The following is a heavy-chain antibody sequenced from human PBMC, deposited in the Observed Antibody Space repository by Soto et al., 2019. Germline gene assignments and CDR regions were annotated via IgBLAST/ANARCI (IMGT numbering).Heavy chain of an antibody. J-gene: IGHJ6*02. Sequence: PGGSLRLSCAASGFTFSSYEMTWVRQAPGKGLEWVSYISSSGSTIYYADSVKGRFTISRDNAKNSLYLQMNSLRAEDTAVYYCARSGSYSYYYYYGMDVWGQGTTVTVSS. CDR2: ISSSGSTI. CDR3: ARSGSYSYYYYYGMDV. D-gene: IGHD1-26*01. V-gene: IGHV3-48*03. CDR1: GFTFSSYE.